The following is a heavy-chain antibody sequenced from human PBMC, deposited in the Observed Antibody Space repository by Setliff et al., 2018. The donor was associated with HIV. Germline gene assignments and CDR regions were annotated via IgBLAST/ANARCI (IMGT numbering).Heavy chain of an antibody. CDR1: GFTFGDYS. V-gene: IGHV3-49*04. Sequence: GGSLRLSCRGSGFTFGDYSMSWVRQAPGKGLEWVGFIRSKAYGGTTEYAASVKGRFTLSRDDSRNIAYLQMNSLKTEDTAVYYCARDFSYGYFFYGMDVWGQGTTVTVSS. D-gene: IGHD5-18*01. CDR2: IRSKAYGGTT. CDR3: ARDFSYGYFFYGMDV. J-gene: IGHJ6*02.